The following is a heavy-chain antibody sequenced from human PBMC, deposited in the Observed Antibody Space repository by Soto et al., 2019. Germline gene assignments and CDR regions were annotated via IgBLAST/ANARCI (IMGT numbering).Heavy chain of an antibody. V-gene: IGHV1-69*06. CDR2: IIPIFGTA. Sequence: GASVKVSCKASGGTFSSYAISWVRQAPGQGLEWMGGIIPIFGTANYAQKFQGRVTITADKSTSTAYMELSSLRSEDTAVYYCARHFSDEREGGADPVDIVATIHRTGYYYGMDVWGQGTTVTVSS. D-gene: IGHD5-12*01. CDR1: GGTFSSYA. CDR3: ARHFSDEREGGADPVDIVATIHRTGYYYGMDV. J-gene: IGHJ6*02.